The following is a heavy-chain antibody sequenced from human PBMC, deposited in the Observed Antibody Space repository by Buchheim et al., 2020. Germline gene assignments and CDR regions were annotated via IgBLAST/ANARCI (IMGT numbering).Heavy chain of an antibody. CDR3: AQGELMGEDF. CDR2: IKEDGTKK. D-gene: IGHD1-26*01. CDR1: GFAFSSYW. J-gene: IGHJ1*01. Sequence: EEQLVESGGALVQPGGSLRLSCAASGFAFSSYWMTWVRQAPGKGLEWVANIKEDGTKKKYVDSVKGRFTISRDNAENSLYLQMNSLRVEDTAVYYCAQGELMGEDFWGQGTL. V-gene: IGHV3-7*01.